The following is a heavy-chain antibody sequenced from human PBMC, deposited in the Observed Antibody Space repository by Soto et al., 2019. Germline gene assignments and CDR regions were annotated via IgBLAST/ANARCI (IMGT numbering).Heavy chain of an antibody. CDR2: ISAYNGNT. CDR3: ASLKGGKGYCSGGSCYRDYYYYMDV. J-gene: IGHJ6*03. CDR1: GYTFTSYG. Sequence: ASVKVSCKASGYTFTSYGISWVRQAPGQGLEWMGWISAYNGNTNYAQKLQGRVTMTTDTSTSTAYMELRSLRSDDTAVYYCASLKGGKGYCSGGSCYRDYYYYMDVWGKGTTVTVSS. D-gene: IGHD2-15*01. V-gene: IGHV1-18*01.